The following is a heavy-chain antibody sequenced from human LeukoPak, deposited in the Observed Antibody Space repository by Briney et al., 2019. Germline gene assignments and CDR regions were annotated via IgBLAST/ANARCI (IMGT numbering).Heavy chain of an antibody. Sequence: GGSLRLSCAASGFTFSSYWMSWVRQAPGKGLEWVANIKQDGSEKYYADSVKGRFTISRDNSKNTLYLQMNSLRAEDTAVYYCAKESSSIAARPPYWGQGTPVTVSS. V-gene: IGHV3-7*01. J-gene: IGHJ4*02. CDR1: GFTFSSYW. CDR2: IKQDGSEK. CDR3: AKESSSIAARPPY. D-gene: IGHD6-6*01.